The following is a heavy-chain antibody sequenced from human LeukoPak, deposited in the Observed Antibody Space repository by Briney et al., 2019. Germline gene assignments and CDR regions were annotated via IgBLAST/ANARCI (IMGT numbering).Heavy chain of an antibody. D-gene: IGHD2-2*03. CDR1: GGSITASY. V-gene: IGHV4-59*01. J-gene: IGHJ4*02. Sequence: PSETLSLTCTVSGGSITASYWTWVRQPPGKGLEYIGYISNSGSTNYNPSLKSRVTISVDTAKNHLSVNLTSVTDADTAVYYCARDKHLGFSSGTKYYPYYFDSWGQGIQATVSS. CDR2: ISNSGST. CDR3: ARDKHLGFSSGTKYYPYYFDS.